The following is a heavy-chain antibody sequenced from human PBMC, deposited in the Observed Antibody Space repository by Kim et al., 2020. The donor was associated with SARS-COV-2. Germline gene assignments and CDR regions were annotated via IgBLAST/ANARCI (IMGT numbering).Heavy chain of an antibody. CDR3: ARLGFRSISY. CDR2: TNQDGGEK. CDR1: GFTFSSYW. D-gene: IGHD3-10*01. V-gene: IGHV3-7*03. Sequence: GGSLRLSCAVSGFTFSSYWMGWVRQAPGKGLEWVANTNQDGGEKYYVDSVKGRFTISRDNAKNSLYLQMNSLRAEDTAVYYCARLGFRSISYWGQGTLVTVSS. J-gene: IGHJ4*02.